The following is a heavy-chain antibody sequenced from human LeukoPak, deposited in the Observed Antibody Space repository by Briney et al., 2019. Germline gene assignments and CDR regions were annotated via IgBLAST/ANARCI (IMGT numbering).Heavy chain of an antibody. CDR2: IYTSGST. V-gene: IGHV4-4*07. Sequence: SETLSLTCTVSGGSISSYYWSWIRQPAGKGLEWIGRIYTSGSTNYNPSLKSRVTMSVDTSKDQFSLKLSSVTAADTAVYYCAGGPGHQSGYYELSFDYWGQGTLVTVSS. CDR3: AGGPGHQSGYYELSFDY. J-gene: IGHJ4*02. D-gene: IGHD3-22*01. CDR1: GGSISSYY.